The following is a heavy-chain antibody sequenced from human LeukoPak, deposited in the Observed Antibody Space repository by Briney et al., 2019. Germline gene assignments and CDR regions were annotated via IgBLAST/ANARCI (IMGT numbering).Heavy chain of an antibody. CDR1: GYIFRNYG. V-gene: IGHV3-30*02. D-gene: IGHD3-16*02. J-gene: IGHJ6*03. CDR2: IRYDGSTK. CDR3: AKDVSSGMDV. Sequence: GGSLRLSCAVSGYIFRNYGMHWVRQAPGKGLEWVAFIRYDGSTKSYAASVKGRFTISRDNSENTLYLQMSSLGPEDTAVYYCAKDVSSGMDVWGKGTTVTVSS.